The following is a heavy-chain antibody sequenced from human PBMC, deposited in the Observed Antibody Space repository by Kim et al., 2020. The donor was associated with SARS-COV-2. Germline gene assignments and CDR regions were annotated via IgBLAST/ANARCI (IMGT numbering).Heavy chain of an antibody. D-gene: IGHD3-10*01. CDR2: ISSSSSYI. CDR3: ARDPTYVSGSNGK. Sequence: GGSLRLSCAASGFTFSSYSMNWVRQAPGKGLEWVSSISSSSSYIYYADSVKGRFTISRDNSKNTLYLQMNSLRAEDTAVYYCARDPTYVSGSNGKWGQGTLVSVST. V-gene: IGHV3-21*01. CDR1: GFTFSSYS. J-gene: IGHJ1*01.